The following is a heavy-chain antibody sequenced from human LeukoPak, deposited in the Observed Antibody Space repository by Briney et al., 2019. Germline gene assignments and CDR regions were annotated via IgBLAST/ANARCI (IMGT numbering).Heavy chain of an antibody. D-gene: IGHD3-10*01. CDR2: SSPRSGDT. J-gene: IGHJ4*02. Sequence: GASVKVSCKASGYTXTDYYLHGVRQAPGHGLEWMGWSSPRSGDTSYAQKYQGRVTMTRDTSINTVDMDLSGLTSDDTAVFYCARGREIHGGSDTKLDDYWGQGTLVTVSS. CDR1: GYTXTDYY. CDR3: ARGREIHGGSDTKLDDY. V-gene: IGHV1-2*02.